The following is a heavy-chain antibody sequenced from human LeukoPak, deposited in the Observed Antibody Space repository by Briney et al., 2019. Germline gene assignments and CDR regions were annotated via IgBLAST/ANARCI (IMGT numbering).Heavy chain of an antibody. V-gene: IGHV3-66*02. J-gene: IGHJ3*02. CDR3: ARGARYCSSTSCYSDDAFDI. CDR1: GFTVSSNY. D-gene: IGHD2-2*01. Sequence: GGSLRLSCAASGFTVSSNYMSWVRQAPGKGLEWVPVIYSGGSTYYADSVKGRFTISRDNSKNTLYLQMNSLRAEDTAVYYCARGARYCSSTSCYSDDAFDIWGQGTMVTVSS. CDR2: IYSGGST.